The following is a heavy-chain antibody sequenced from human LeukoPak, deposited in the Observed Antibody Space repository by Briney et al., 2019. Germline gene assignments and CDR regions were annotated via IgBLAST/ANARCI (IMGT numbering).Heavy chain of an antibody. V-gene: IGHV1-18*01. J-gene: IGHJ3*02. CDR3: ARGSYCSSWRGAFDI. D-gene: IGHD6-13*01. Sequence: ASVKVSCKASGYTFTIYGISWVRQAPGQGLEWMGWTSAYNGNTNYAQKLQGRVTMTTDTSTSTAYMELRSLRSDDTAVYYCARGSYCSSWRGAFDIWGQGTMVTVSS. CDR1: GYTFTIYG. CDR2: TSAYNGNT.